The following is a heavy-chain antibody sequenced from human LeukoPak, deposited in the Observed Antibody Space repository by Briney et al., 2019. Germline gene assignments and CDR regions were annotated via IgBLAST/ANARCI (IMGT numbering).Heavy chain of an antibody. CDR2: IYYSGST. CDR1: GGSISSSSYY. Sequence: SVTLSLTCTVSGGSISSSSYYWGWIRQPPGKGLEWIGSIYYSGSTYYNPSLKSRVTISVDTSKNQFSLKLSSVTAADTAVYYCARPRVGPRGYYFDYWGQGTLVTVSS. CDR3: ARPRVGPRGYYFDY. V-gene: IGHV4-39*01. J-gene: IGHJ4*02. D-gene: IGHD1-26*01.